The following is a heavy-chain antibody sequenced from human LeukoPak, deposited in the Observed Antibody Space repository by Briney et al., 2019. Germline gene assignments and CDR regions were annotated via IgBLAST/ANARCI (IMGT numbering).Heavy chain of an antibody. J-gene: IGHJ4*02. CDR3: ARLGPSYDILTGYYSYFDY. V-gene: IGHV4-39*01. D-gene: IGHD3-9*01. CDR2: DYYSGGT. CDR1: GGSISSSSYY. Sequence: SETLSLTCTVSGGSISSSSYYWGWIRHPPAKRLQWIGSDYYSGGTYYNPSLKSRVTISVDTSKNQFSLKLSSVTAADTAVYYCARLGPSYDILTGYYSYFDYWGQGTLVTVSS.